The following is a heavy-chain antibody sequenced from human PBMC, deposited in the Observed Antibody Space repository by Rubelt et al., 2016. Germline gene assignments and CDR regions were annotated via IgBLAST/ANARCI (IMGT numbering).Heavy chain of an antibody. CDR1: RFTFDDYA. CDR3: AKDRGGSYYAGHY. J-gene: IGHJ4*02. Sequence: EVHLVESGGGLGKPGRSLRLSCAASRFTFDDYAMHWVRQAPGKGLEWVSHISGSSGSTYYADSVKGRFTISRDNSRNTLYLQMNSLRAEDTAVYYCAKDRGGSYYAGHYWGQGTLVTVSS. V-gene: IGHV3-23*04. CDR2: ISGSSGST. D-gene: IGHD1-26*01.